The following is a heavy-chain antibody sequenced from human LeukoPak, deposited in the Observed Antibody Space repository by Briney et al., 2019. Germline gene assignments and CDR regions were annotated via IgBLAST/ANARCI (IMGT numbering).Heavy chain of an antibody. V-gene: IGHV1-46*01. Sequence: GASVKVSCKASGYTFTSYYMHWVRQAPGQGLEWMGIINPSGGSTSYAQKFQGRVTMTTDTSTSTAYMELRSLRSDDTAVYYCARDLPAYCSGGSCYWFDPWGQGTLVTVSS. D-gene: IGHD2-15*01. CDR1: GYTFTSYY. CDR3: ARDLPAYCSGGSCYWFDP. CDR2: INPSGGST. J-gene: IGHJ5*02.